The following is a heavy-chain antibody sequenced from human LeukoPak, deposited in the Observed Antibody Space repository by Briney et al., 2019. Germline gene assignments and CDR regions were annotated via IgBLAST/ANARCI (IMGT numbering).Heavy chain of an antibody. CDR2: ISYDGSNK. Sequence: GGSLRLSCAASGFTFSSYAMHWVRQAPGKGLEWVAVISYDGSNKYYADSVKGRFTISRDNSKNTLYLQMNSLGAEDTAVYYCARDPTAGIAAAGDSYYYYYMDVWGKGTTVTVSS. V-gene: IGHV3-30*01. D-gene: IGHD6-13*01. J-gene: IGHJ6*03. CDR3: ARDPTAGIAAAGDSYYYYYMDV. CDR1: GFTFSSYA.